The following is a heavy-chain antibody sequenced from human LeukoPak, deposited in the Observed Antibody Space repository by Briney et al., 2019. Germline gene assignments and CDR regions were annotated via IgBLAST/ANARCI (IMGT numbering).Heavy chain of an antibody. CDR1: GFTFSSYA. D-gene: IGHD6-19*01. J-gene: IGHJ6*02. CDR3: AKGWSSGWYSYYYYGMDV. V-gene: IGHV3-23*01. CDR2: SGSGGST. Sequence: GGSLRLSCAASGFTFSSYAMSWVRQAPGKGLEWVSSGSGGSTYYADSVKGRFTISRDNSKNTLYLQMNSLRAEDTAVYYCAKGWSSGWYSYYYYGMDVWGQGTTVTVSS.